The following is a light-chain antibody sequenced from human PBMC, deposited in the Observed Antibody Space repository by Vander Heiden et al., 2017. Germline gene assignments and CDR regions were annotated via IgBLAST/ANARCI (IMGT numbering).Light chain of an antibody. CDR3: MQGTHWPYT. CDR2: KVS. V-gene: IGKV2-30*02. Sequence: DAVMTQSPLSLPVSLGQPASISCRSSQSLVHSDGNTYLNWFHQRPGQSPRRLIYKVSNRDSGVPDRFSGSESGTDFTLKISRVEAEEVGVYYCMQGTHWPYTFGQGTNLEI. J-gene: IGKJ2*01. CDR1: QSLVHSDGNTY.